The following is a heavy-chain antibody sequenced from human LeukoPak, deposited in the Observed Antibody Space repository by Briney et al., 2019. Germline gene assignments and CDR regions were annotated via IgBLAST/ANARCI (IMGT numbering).Heavy chain of an antibody. D-gene: IGHD3-3*01. CDR2: LTGGGGNT. V-gene: IGHV3-23*01. CDR3: AKANDFWSGRCDY. Sequence: PGGSLRLSCAASGFTFSSYAMSWVRQAPGKGLEWVSTLTGGGGNTHYADSVKGRFTISRDNSKNTLSLQMNSLRADDTAAYFCAKANDFWSGRCDYWGPGTLVTVSS. CDR1: GFTFSSYA. J-gene: IGHJ4*02.